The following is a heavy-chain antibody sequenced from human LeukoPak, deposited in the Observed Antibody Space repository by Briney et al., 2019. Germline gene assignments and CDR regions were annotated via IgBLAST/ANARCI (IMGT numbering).Heavy chain of an antibody. J-gene: IGHJ4*02. CDR2: ISAYNGNT. D-gene: IGHD1-26*01. CDR3: ARSLGELLLSFCDY. Sequence: VASVKVSCKASGYTFTSYGISWVRQAPGQGLEWMGWISAYNGNTNYAQKLQGRVTMTTDTSTSTAYMELRSLRSDDTAVYYCARSLGELLLSFCDYWGQGTLVTVSS. V-gene: IGHV1-18*01. CDR1: GYTFTSYG.